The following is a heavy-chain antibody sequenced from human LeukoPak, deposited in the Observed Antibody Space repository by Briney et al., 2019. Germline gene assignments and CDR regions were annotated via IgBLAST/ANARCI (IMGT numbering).Heavy chain of an antibody. CDR2: IYYSGST. D-gene: IGHD3-22*01. J-gene: IGHJ3*02. CDR3: ARYYDSSGYYPSKAFDI. Sequence: SETLSLTCTVSGGSISSYYWSWIRRPPGKGLEWIGYIYYSGSTNYNPSLKSRVTISVDTSKNQFSLKLSSVTAADTAVYYCARYYDSSGYYPSKAFDIWGQGTMVTVSS. CDR1: GGSISSYY. V-gene: IGHV4-59*08.